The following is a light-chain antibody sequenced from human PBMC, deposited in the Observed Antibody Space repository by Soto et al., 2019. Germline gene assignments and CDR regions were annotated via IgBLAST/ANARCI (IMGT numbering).Light chain of an antibody. CDR3: QQRYKWPPIT. J-gene: IGKJ5*01. Sequence: VLTQSPGTLSLSPGERATLSCRASQSVSSNLAWYQQKPGQAPRLLIYGASTRATGIPARFSGSGSGTDFTLTISSLEPEDFAVYYCQQRYKWPPITFGKGTRLEIK. V-gene: IGKV3-11*01. CDR2: GAS. CDR1: QSVSSN.